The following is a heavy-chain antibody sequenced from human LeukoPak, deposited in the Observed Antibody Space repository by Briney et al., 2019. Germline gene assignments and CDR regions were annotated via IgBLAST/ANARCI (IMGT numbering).Heavy chain of an antibody. CDR2: INWNGGST. V-gene: IGHV3-20*04. CDR3: ARGTSGWFIPTRFDY. Sequence: PEGSLRLSCADSGFTFDDYGMSWVRQAPGKGLEWVSGINWNGGSTGYADSVKGRFTISRDNAKNSLYLQMNSLRAEDTALYYCARGTSGWFIPTRFDYWGQGTLVTVSS. J-gene: IGHJ4*02. D-gene: IGHD6-19*01. CDR1: GFTFDDYG.